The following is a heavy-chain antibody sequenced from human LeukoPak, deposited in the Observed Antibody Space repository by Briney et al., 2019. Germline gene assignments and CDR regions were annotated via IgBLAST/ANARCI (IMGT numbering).Heavy chain of an antibody. Sequence: GGSLRLSCAASGFTFSNYWMTWVRQAPGKGLEWVSAISGSGGSTYYADSVKGRFTISRDNSKNTLYLQMNSLRAEDTAVYYCAKSVLFFDYWGQGTLVTVSS. CDR3: AKSVLFFDY. CDR2: ISGSGGST. CDR1: GFTFSNYW. V-gene: IGHV3-23*01. J-gene: IGHJ4*02.